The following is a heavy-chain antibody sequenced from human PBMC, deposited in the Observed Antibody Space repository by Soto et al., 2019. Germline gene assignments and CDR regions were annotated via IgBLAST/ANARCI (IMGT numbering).Heavy chain of an antibody. CDR1: GFTFSSYA. Sequence: PGGSLRLSCAASGFTFSSYAMSWVRQPPGKGLEWVSAISGSGGSTYYAASVKGRFTISRDNSKNTLYLQMNSLRAEDTAVYYCAKDRNYRRLYYYYMDVWGKGTTVTVSS. CDR2: ISGSGGST. J-gene: IGHJ6*03. D-gene: IGHD1-7*01. CDR3: AKDRNYRRLYYYYMDV. V-gene: IGHV3-23*01.